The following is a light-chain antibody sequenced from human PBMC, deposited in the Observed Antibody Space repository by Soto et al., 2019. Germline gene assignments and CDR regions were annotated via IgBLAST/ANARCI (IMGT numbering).Light chain of an antibody. Sequence: DIQMTQSPSSLSASVGDRVTITCRASQSISSYLNWHQQKPGKVPKLLIYAASSLQGGVPSRFSGSGSGTDFTLTISSLQPEDFATYYCQQSFSAPWTFGQGTKVDIK. CDR1: QSISSY. CDR2: AAS. V-gene: IGKV1-39*01. J-gene: IGKJ1*01. CDR3: QQSFSAPWT.